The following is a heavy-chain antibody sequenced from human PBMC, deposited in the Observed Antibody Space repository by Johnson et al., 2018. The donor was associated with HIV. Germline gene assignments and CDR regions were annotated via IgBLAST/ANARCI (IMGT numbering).Heavy chain of an antibody. J-gene: IGHJ3*02. V-gene: IGHV3-13*01. CDR1: GFTFSSYY. D-gene: IGHD2-15*01. CDR2: IGTAGDT. CDR3: ARALRVVVVAATFDAFDI. Sequence: VQLVESGGGLVQPGGSLRLPCAASGFTFSSYYMHWVRQATGKGLEWVSSIGTAGDTYYPGSVKGRFTISRDNAKKSLYLQMNSLRAEDTALYYCARALRVVVVAATFDAFDIWGQGTMVTVSS.